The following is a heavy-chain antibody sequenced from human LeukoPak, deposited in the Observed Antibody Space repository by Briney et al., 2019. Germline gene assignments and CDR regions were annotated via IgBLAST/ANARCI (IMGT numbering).Heavy chain of an antibody. CDR1: GGSFSGYY. CDR3: ARGRLGSVVFEGYYYFMDV. Sequence: PSETLSLTCAVYGGSFSGYYWSWIRQPPGKGLEWIGEINHSGSTNYNPSLKSRVTISVDTSKNQFSLRLSSVTAADTAVYYCARGRLGSVVFEGYYYFMDVWGKGTTVTVSS. D-gene: IGHD3-22*01. V-gene: IGHV4-34*01. CDR2: INHSGST. J-gene: IGHJ6*03.